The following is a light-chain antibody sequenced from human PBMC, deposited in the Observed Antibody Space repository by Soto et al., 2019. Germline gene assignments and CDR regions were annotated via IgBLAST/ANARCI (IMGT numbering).Light chain of an antibody. V-gene: IGLV2-8*01. CDR3: SSYAGSNKFNVV. Sequence: QSALTQPPSASGSPGQSVTISCTGTSSDVGGYNYVSWYQQHPGKAPKLMIYEVSKRPSGVPDRFSGSKSGNTASLTVSGLHAEHEADYYCSSYAGSNKFNVVVGGGTKLTV. CDR1: SSDVGGYNY. CDR2: EVS. J-gene: IGLJ2*01.